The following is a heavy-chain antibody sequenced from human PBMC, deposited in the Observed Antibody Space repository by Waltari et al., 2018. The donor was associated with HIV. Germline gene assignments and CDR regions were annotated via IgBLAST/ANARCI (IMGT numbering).Heavy chain of an antibody. CDR1: GFNFRDFA. CDR3: ARNMRDLRPSSYDF. Sequence: EVQLLESGGGLVQPGGSLRLSCKASGFNFRDFALSWVCHTPGNGQEPGWVLGSSANGRTADYSASVKCRFTISRDYSKNTPFLQMNSLRPEDTAVYFCARNMRDLRPSSYDFWGQGTMVAISS. D-gene: IGHD3-16*01. V-gene: IGHV3-49*04. J-gene: IGHJ3*01. CDR2: LGSSANGRTA.